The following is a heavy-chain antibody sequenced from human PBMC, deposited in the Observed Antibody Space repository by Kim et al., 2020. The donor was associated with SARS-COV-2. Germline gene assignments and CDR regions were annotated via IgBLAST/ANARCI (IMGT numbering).Heavy chain of an antibody. J-gene: IGHJ4*02. CDR3: ERDLWSTMIVVVNCVGY. D-gene: IGHD3-22*01. CDR1: GFTFSSYA. Sequence: GGSLRLSCAASGFTFSSYAMHWVRQAPGKGLEWVAVISYDGSNKYYADSMKGRFTISRDTSKNTLYLQMNSLRAEDTAVYYCERDLWSTMIVVVNCVGYWGRGNLVPVSS. V-gene: IGHV3-30*04. CDR2: ISYDGSNK.